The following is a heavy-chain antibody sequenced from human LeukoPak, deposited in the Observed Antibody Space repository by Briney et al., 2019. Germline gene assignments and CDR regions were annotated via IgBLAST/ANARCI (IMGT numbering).Heavy chain of an antibody. D-gene: IGHD3-22*01. CDR2: IVANGGGI. V-gene: IGHV3-23*01. Sequence: GGSLRLSCAASGFTFSRFAMNWVRQAPGKGLEWVSVIVANGGGIHYADSVKGRFTISRDNSKNTLYLQMNSLRAEDTAVYYCAKGTYYYDSSGYYYDQYYFDYWGQGTLVTVSS. J-gene: IGHJ4*02. CDR1: GFTFSRFA. CDR3: AKGTYYYDSSGYYYDQYYFDY.